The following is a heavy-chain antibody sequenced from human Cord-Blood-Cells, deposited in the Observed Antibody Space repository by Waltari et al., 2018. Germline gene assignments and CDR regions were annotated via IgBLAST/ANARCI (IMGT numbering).Heavy chain of an antibody. J-gene: IGHJ3*02. CDR2: MNPNKGKP. CDR3: ARDPAVGATAFDI. D-gene: IGHD1-26*01. V-gene: IGHV1-8*03. Sequence: QVQLVQSGAEVKKPGASVKVSCKASGYTFTSYDINWVRQATGQGVEWMGWMNPNKGKPGHAQNDQGRVTITRNTSISTAYMELGSLRSEDTAVYYWARDPAVGATAFDIWGQGTMVTVSS. CDR1: GYTFTSYD.